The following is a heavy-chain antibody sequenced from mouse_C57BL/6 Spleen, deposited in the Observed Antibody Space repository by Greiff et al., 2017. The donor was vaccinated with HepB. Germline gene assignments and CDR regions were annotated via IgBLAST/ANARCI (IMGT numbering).Heavy chain of an antibody. CDR1: GYAFSSSW. D-gene: IGHD2-3*01. J-gene: IGHJ1*03. CDR3: ARGAGDGYYGYFDV. Sequence: LQESGPELVKPGASVKISCKASGYAFSSSWMNWVKQRPGKGLEWIGRIYPGDGDTNYNGKFKGKATLTADKSSSTAYMQLSSLTSEDSAVYFCARGAGDGYYGYFDVWGTGTTVTVSS. CDR2: IYPGDGDT. V-gene: IGHV1-82*01.